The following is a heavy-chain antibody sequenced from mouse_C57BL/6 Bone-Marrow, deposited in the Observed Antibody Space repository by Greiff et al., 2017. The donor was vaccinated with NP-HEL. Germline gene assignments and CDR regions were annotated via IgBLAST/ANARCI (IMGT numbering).Heavy chain of an antibody. J-gene: IGHJ4*01. V-gene: IGHV4-1*01. CDR2: INPDSSTI. D-gene: IGHD2-1*01. CDR3: ARLGIYYGNYDAMDY. CDR1: GIDFSRYW. Sequence: EVKLLQSGGGLVQPGGSLKLSCAASGIDFSRYWMSWVRRAPGKGLEWIGEINPDSSTINYAPSLKDKFIISRDNAKNTLYLQMSKVRSEDTALYYCARLGIYYGNYDAMDYWGQGTSVTVSS.